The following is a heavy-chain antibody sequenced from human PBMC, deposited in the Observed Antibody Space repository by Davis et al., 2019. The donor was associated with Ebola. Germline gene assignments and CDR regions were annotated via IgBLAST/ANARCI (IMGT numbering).Heavy chain of an antibody. J-gene: IGHJ4*02. D-gene: IGHD1-14*01. CDR2: IKQDGSEK. CDR3: ARDVYGNFDY. Sequence: GESLKISCAASGFTFSSYWMSWVRQAPGKGLEWVANIKQDGSEKYYVDSVKGRFTISRDNAKNSLYLQMNSLRAEDTAVYYCARDVYGNFDYWGQGTLVTVSS. CDR1: GFTFSSYW. V-gene: IGHV3-7*01.